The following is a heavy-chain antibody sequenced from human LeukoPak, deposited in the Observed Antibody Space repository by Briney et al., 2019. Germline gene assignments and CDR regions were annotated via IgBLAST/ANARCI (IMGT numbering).Heavy chain of an antibody. CDR3: ARQGVVVPAAIHDAFDI. Sequence: SETLSLTCTVSDGSISSSSYYWGWIRHPPGKGLEWIGSIYYSGSTYYNPSLKSRVTISVDTSKNQFSLKLSSVTAADTAVYYCARQGVVVPAAIHDAFDIWGQGTMVTVSS. CDR1: DGSISSSSYY. CDR2: IYYSGST. J-gene: IGHJ3*02. V-gene: IGHV4-39*01. D-gene: IGHD2-2*02.